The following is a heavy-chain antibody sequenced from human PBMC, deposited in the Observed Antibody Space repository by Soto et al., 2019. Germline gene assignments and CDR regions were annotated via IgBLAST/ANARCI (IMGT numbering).Heavy chain of an antibody. Sequence: SVKVSCKASGGTFSIYTIIWVRQAPGQGLEWMGRIIPILGIANYAQKFQGRVTITADKSTSTAYMELSSLRSEDTAVYYCARDMDDSSSWAPYYYMDVWGKGTTVTVSS. V-gene: IGHV1-69*04. CDR1: GGTFSIYT. J-gene: IGHJ6*03. CDR2: IIPILGIA. D-gene: IGHD6-6*01. CDR3: ARDMDDSSSWAPYYYMDV.